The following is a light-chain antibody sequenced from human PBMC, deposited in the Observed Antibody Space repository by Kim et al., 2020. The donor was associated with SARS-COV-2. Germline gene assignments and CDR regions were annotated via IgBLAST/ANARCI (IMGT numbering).Light chain of an antibody. Sequence: SYELTQPPSVSVSPGQTASITCSGDKLGDKYACWYQQKPGQSPVLVIYQDSKRPSGIPERFSRSNSGNTATLTISGTQAMDEADYFCQAWDSSTAGVVFGGGTQLTVL. J-gene: IGLJ2*01. CDR3: QAWDSSTAGVV. CDR1: KLGDKY. CDR2: QDS. V-gene: IGLV3-1*01.